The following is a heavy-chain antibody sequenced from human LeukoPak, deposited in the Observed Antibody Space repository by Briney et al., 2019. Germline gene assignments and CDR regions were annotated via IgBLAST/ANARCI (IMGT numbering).Heavy chain of an antibody. CDR1: GFTFSSYW. Sequence: GGSLRLSCAASGFTFSSYWMSWVRQAPGKGLEWVANIKQDGSEKYYVDSVKGRFTISRDNAKNSLYLQMNRLRAEDTAVYYCAREYVDTAMVRFDYWGQGTLVTVSS. CDR3: AREYVDTAMVRFDY. D-gene: IGHD5-18*01. J-gene: IGHJ4*02. V-gene: IGHV3-7*01. CDR2: IKQDGSEK.